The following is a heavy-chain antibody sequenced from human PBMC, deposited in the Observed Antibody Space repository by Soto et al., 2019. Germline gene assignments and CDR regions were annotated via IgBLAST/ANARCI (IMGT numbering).Heavy chain of an antibody. CDR2: ISYDGSNK. CDR1: GFTFSSYG. Sequence: QVQLVESGGGVVQPGRSLRLSCAASGFTFSSYGMHWVRQAPGKGLEWVAVISYDGSNKYYADSVKGRFTISRDNSKNTLYLQMNSLRAEDTVVYYCAKTILWFGELGAFDIWGQGTMVTVSS. D-gene: IGHD3-10*01. J-gene: IGHJ3*02. V-gene: IGHV3-30*18. CDR3: AKTILWFGELGAFDI.